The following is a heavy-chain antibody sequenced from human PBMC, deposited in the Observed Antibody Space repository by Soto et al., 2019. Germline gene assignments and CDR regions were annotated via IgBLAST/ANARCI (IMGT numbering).Heavy chain of an antibody. V-gene: IGHV3-33*01. D-gene: IGHD3-16*01. CDR3: ARVKRGLVPTIGGGFAS. CDR2: IWYDGSNK. J-gene: IGHJ4*02. CDR1: GFTFSSYG. Sequence: PGGSLRLSCAASGFTFSSYGMHWVRQTPGKGLEWVAVIWYDGSNKYYADSVKGRFTISRDNSKHTLFLQMNSLGVEDAAVYFCARVKRGLVPTIGGGFASWGRGTLVTVSS.